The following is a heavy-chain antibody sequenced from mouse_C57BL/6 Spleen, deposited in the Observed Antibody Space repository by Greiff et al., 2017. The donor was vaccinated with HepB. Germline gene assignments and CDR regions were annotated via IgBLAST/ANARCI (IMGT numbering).Heavy chain of an antibody. D-gene: IGHD2-4*01. J-gene: IGHJ3*01. V-gene: IGHV2-2*01. CDR2: IWSGGST. CDR1: GFSLTSYG. CDR3: ARNGGLRGAWFAY. Sequence: QVQLKESGPGLVQPSQSLSITCTVSGFSLTSYGVHWVRQSPGKGLEWLGVIWSGGSTDYNAAFISRLSISKDNSKSQVFFKMNSLQADDTAIYYCARNGGLRGAWFAYWGQGTLVTVSA.